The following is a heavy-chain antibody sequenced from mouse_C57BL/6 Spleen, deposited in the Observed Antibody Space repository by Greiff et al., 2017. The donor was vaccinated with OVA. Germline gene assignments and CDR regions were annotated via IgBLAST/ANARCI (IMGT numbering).Heavy chain of an antibody. D-gene: IGHD1-1*01. Sequence: QVQLKESGAELVKPGASVKISCKASGYAFSSYWMNWVKQRPGKGLEWIGQIYPGDGDTNYNGKFKGKATLTADKSSSTAYMQLSSLTSEDSAVYFCASPGYGSSLAKFAYWGQGTLVTVSA. CDR2: IYPGDGDT. J-gene: IGHJ3*01. CDR3: ASPGYGSSLAKFAY. CDR1: GYAFSSYW. V-gene: IGHV1-80*01.